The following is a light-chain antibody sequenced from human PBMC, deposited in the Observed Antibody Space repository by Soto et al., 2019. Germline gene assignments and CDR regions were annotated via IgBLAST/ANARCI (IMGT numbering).Light chain of an antibody. Sequence: DIQMSQSPSTLSASVGCRVTITCLASQGTFDWLAWYQQKPGKAPKLLIYKTSTLEGGVPSRFSGSGSETEFTLTISSLQPDDFETYYCQQYSSYPLTFGGGTKVDIK. CDR2: KTS. CDR3: QQYSSYPLT. J-gene: IGKJ4*01. CDR1: QGTFDW. V-gene: IGKV1-5*03.